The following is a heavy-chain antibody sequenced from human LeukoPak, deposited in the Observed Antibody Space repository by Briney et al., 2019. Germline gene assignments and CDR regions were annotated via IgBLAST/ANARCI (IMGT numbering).Heavy chain of an antibody. CDR1: GFTFGSYA. D-gene: IGHD2-2*01. Sequence: GGSLRLSCAASGFTFGSYAMSWVRQAPGKGLEWVGFIRSKACDGSTEYSASVKGTLTISRDDSKAIAYQQMNSLKTEDTAVYYCTRDLRDADYCYGMDVWGQGNTVTVSS. V-gene: IGHV3-49*04. J-gene: IGHJ6*02. CDR2: IRSKACDGST. CDR3: TRDLRDADYCYGMDV.